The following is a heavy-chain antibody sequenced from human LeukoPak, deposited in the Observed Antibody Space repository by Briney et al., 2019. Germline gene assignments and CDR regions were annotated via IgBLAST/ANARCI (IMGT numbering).Heavy chain of an antibody. D-gene: IGHD3-22*01. Sequence: GGSLRLSCAASGFTFDDYAMHWVRQAPGKGLEWVSGISWNSGSIGYADSVKGRFTISRDNSKNTLYLQMNSLRAEDTAVYYCARVQYYYDSSGYYPEYFQHWGQGTLVTVSS. V-gene: IGHV3-9*01. J-gene: IGHJ1*01. CDR2: ISWNSGSI. CDR1: GFTFDDYA. CDR3: ARVQYYYDSSGYYPEYFQH.